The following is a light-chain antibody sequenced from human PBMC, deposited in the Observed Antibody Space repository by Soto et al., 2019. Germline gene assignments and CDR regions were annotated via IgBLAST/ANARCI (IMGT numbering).Light chain of an antibody. CDR3: LRYGDSPPAYT. CDR2: GAS. CDR1: QSVSSRN. Sequence: EIVLTQSPGTVSLYPGERATLSCRASQSVSSRNLAWYRQKPGQAPSLLIFGASNRATGIPDRFSGSGSGTDFTLTISRLEPEDCAVYYCLRYGDSPPAYTFGQGNKLEIK. V-gene: IGKV3-20*01. J-gene: IGKJ2*01.